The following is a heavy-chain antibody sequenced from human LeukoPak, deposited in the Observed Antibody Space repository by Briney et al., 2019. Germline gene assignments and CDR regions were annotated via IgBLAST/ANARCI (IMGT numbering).Heavy chain of an antibody. D-gene: IGHD4-23*01. Sequence: GGSLRLSCAASGFTFSSYAMHWVRQAPGKGLEWVAVISYDGSNKYYADSVKGRFTISRDNAKNSLYLQMNSLRAEDTAVYYCARPKARWNWFDPWGQGTLVTVSS. CDR1: GFTFSSYA. J-gene: IGHJ5*02. CDR3: ARPKARWNWFDP. V-gene: IGHV3-30-3*01. CDR2: ISYDGSNK.